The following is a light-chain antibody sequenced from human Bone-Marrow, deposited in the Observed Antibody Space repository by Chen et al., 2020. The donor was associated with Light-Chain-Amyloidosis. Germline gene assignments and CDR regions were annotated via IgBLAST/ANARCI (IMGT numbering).Light chain of an antibody. J-gene: IGKJ1*01. CDR1: QSLLHSNGYNY. V-gene: IGKV2-28*01. CDR2: LGS. Sequence: DIVMTQSPLSLPVTPGDPASISCRSSQSLLHSNGYNYLDWYLQKPGQSPQLLIYLGSNRASGVPDRFSGSGSGTDFTLKISRVEAEDVGVYYCMQALQTPWTLGQGTKVEIK. CDR3: MQALQTPWT.